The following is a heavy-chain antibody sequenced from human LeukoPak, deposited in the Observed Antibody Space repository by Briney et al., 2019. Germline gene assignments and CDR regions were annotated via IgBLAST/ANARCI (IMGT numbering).Heavy chain of an antibody. CDR2: FYSGGST. V-gene: IGHV4-61*02. CDR1: GGSISSGLYS. D-gene: IGHD3-10*01. Sequence: PSETLSLTCTVSGGSISSGLYSWSWIRQPAGKGLEWIGRFYSGGSTDYNPSLRSRATISVDTSKNHFSLNLSFVTAADTAVYYCARFSWPPGAWPGMRSAGAFDIWGQGTMVTVSS. CDR3: ARFSWPPGAWPGMRSAGAFDI. J-gene: IGHJ3*02.